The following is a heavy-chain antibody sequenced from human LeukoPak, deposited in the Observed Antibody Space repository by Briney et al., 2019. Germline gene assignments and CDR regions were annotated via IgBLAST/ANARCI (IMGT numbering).Heavy chain of an antibody. CDR3: AMTDIPDYSGSYDT. Sequence: PSETLSLTCAVYGGSFRGYFWSWIRQPPGRGLEWIGEINQSGSTNYNPSLKSRVTISVDMSKNQFSLKLSSVTAADTAVYYCAMTDIPDYSGSYDTWGQGTLVTVSS. V-gene: IGHV4-34*01. D-gene: IGHD1-26*01. CDR1: GGSFRGYF. J-gene: IGHJ5*02. CDR2: INQSGST.